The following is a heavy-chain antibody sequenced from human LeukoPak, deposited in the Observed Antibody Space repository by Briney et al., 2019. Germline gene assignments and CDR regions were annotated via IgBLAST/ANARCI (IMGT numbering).Heavy chain of an antibody. Sequence: SETLSLTCTVSGGSISSSSYYWGWICQPPGKGLEWIGSIYYSGSTYYNPSLKSRVTISVDTSKNQFSLKLSSVTAADTAVYYCARADYDILTGGAFDIWGQGTMVTVSS. J-gene: IGHJ3*02. CDR2: IYYSGST. CDR1: GGSISSSSYY. D-gene: IGHD3-9*01. CDR3: ARADYDILTGGAFDI. V-gene: IGHV4-39*01.